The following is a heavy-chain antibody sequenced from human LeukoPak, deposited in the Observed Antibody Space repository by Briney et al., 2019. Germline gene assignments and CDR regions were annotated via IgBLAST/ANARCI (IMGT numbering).Heavy chain of an antibody. D-gene: IGHD1-26*01. CDR1: GFTFSSYG. J-gene: IGHJ4*02. CDR2: ISYDGSNK. Sequence: GRSLRLSCAASGFTFSSYGMRWVRQAPGKGLEWVAVISYDGSNKYYADSVKGRFTISRDNSKNTLYLQMNSLRAEDTAVYYCAKDWLGSYDVWGQGTLVTVSS. CDR3: AKDWLGSYDV. V-gene: IGHV3-30*18.